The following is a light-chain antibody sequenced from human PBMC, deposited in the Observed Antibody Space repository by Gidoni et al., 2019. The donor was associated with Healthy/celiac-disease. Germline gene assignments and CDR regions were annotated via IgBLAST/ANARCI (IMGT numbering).Light chain of an antibody. CDR2: GAS. Sequence: EIVMTQSPATLSVSPGERATLSCRASQIVSSNLAWYQQKPGQSSRLLTYGASNRATGIPARFSGSGSGTEFTLTISSLQSEDFAVYYCQQYNNWPPTFGQGTKVEIK. CDR3: QQYNNWPPT. V-gene: IGKV3-15*01. J-gene: IGKJ1*01. CDR1: QIVSSN.